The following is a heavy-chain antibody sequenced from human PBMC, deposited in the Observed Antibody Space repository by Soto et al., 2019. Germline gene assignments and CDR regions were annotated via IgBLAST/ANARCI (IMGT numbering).Heavy chain of an antibody. D-gene: IGHD4-17*01. V-gene: IGHV4-31*03. CDR1: GGSISSGGYY. J-gene: IGHJ5*02. CDR2: IYYSGST. CDR3: AGGGNAEDYGDYNWFDP. Sequence: SETLSLTCTVSGGSISSGGYYWSWIRQHPGKGLEWIGYIYYSGSTYYNPSLKSRVTISVDTSKNQFSLKLSSVTAADTAVYYCAGGGNAEDYGDYNWFDPWGQGTLVTVSS.